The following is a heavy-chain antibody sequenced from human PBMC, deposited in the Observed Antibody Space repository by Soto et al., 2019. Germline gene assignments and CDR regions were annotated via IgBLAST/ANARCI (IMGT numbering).Heavy chain of an antibody. D-gene: IGHD2-2*01. CDR1: GFTFSSYA. CDR2: ISGSGGST. V-gene: IGHV3-23*01. Sequence: GGSLRLSYAASGFTFSSYAMSWVRQAPGKGLEWVSAISGSGGSTYYADSVKGRFTISRDNSKNTLYLQMNSLRAEDTAVYYCAKDRLVVVPAAPDAFDIWGQGTMVTVSS. J-gene: IGHJ3*02. CDR3: AKDRLVVVPAAPDAFDI.